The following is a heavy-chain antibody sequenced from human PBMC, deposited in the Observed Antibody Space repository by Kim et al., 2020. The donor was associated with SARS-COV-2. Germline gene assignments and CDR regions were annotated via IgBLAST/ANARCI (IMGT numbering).Heavy chain of an antibody. CDR1: GFTFGDYA. CDR3: TRCVYYDFWSGYSLAPGTYYYYGMDV. J-gene: IGHJ6*02. D-gene: IGHD3-3*01. V-gene: IGHV3-49*03. Sequence: GGSLRLSCTASGFTFGDYAMSWFRQAPGKGLEWVGFIRSKAYGGTTEYAASVKGRFTISRDDSKSIAYLQMNSLKTEDTAVYYCTRCVYYDFWSGYSLAPGTYYYYGMDVWGQGTTVTVSS. CDR2: IRSKAYGGTT.